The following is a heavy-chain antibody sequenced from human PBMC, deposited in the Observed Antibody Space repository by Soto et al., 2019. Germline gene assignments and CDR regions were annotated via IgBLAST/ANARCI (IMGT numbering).Heavy chain of an antibody. J-gene: IGHJ4*02. CDR1: GFTFSSYA. CDR2: ISGSGGST. D-gene: IGHD2-2*01. V-gene: IGHV3-23*01. CDR3: AKDCGGAQRKIVVVPAAMGWCPSYYVDF. Sequence: EVQLLESAGGLVQPGGSLRLSCAASGFTFSSYAMSWVRQAPGKGLEWVSAISGSGGSTYYADSVKGRFTISRDNSKNTQYLQMNSLRAEDTAVYYCAKDCGGAQRKIVVVPAAMGWCPSYYVDFLGPGTLVNVSS.